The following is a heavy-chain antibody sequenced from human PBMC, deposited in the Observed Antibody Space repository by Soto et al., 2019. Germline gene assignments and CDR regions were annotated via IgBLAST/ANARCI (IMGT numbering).Heavy chain of an antibody. CDR2: ISWSGGAI. Sequence: EVQLVESGGGLAQPGRSLRLYCAASGFSFDDYTMHWVRQVPGKGLEWVSRISWSGGAILYADSVKGLFTISRDNAKNSLYLQMNSLRHEDTALYYCAKDIGSDDYFDYWGQGTLVTVSS. V-gene: IGHV3-9*01. D-gene: IGHD2-21*02. CDR3: AKDIGSDDYFDY. CDR1: GFSFDDYT. J-gene: IGHJ4*02.